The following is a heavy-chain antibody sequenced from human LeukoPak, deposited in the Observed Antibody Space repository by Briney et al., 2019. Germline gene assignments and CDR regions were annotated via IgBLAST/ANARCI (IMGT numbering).Heavy chain of an antibody. CDR3: ARRHSGSYYGKHWFDP. J-gene: IGHJ5*02. D-gene: IGHD1-26*01. V-gene: IGHV4-39*01. CDR1: GGSISSITYS. Sequence: PSETLSLTCTVSGGSISSITYSWGWIRQPPGKGLEWIGSTYYSGSTYYNPSLKSRVTIPVDTSKNQLSLQLSSVTAADTAVYYCARRHSGSYYGKHWFDPWGQGTLVTVSS. CDR2: TYYSGST.